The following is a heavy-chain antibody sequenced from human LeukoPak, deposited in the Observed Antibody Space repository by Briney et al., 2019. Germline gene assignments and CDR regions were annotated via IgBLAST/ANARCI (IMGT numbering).Heavy chain of an antibody. CDR1: GYTFTGYY. CDR3: ASLSLLWFGEYK. CDR2: INPNSGGT. J-gene: IGHJ4*02. Sequence: ASVKVSCKASGYTFTGYYMHWVRQAPGQGLEWMGWINPNSGGTNYAQKFQGRVTRTRDTSISTAYMELSRLRSDDTAVYYCASLSLLWFGEYKWGQGTLVTVSS. V-gene: IGHV1-2*02. D-gene: IGHD3-10*01.